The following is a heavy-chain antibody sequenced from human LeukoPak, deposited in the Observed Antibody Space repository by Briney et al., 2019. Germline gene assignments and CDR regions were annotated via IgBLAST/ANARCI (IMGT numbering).Heavy chain of an antibody. D-gene: IGHD3-22*01. CDR3: ARDSSIGYDRVNFDY. V-gene: IGHV3-30*02. CDR2: IRFDGSNK. J-gene: IGHJ4*02. CDR1: GFTFSSFG. Sequence: GGSLRLSCGASGFTFSSFGMHWVRQAPGKGLEWVAFIRFDGSNKYYADSLKGRFTISRDNARNSLFLQMNSLRAEDTAVYYCARDSSIGYDRVNFDYWGQGTLVTVSS.